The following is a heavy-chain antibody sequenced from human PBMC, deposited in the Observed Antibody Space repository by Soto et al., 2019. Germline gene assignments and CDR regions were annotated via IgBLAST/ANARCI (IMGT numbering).Heavy chain of an antibody. J-gene: IGHJ5*02. D-gene: IGHD6-13*01. CDR2: IYTSGST. Sequence: PSETLSLTCTVSGGSISSYYWSWIRQPAGKGLEWIGRIYTSGSTNYNPSLKSRVTMSVDTSKNQFSLKLSSVTAADTAVYYCARGSSSLIGAVLRWFDPWGQGTLVTVSS. CDR3: ARGSSSLIGAVLRWFDP. V-gene: IGHV4-4*07. CDR1: GGSISSYY.